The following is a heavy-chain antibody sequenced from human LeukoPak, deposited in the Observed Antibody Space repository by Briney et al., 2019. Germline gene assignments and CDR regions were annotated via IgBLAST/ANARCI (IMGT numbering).Heavy chain of an antibody. D-gene: IGHD2-2*02. CDR2: IIPIFGTA. Sequence: ASVKVSCKASGGTFSSYAVSGVRQAPGQGLEWMGGIIPIFGTANYAQKFQGRVTITADESTSTAYMELSSLRSEDTAVYYCARDSGTRDIVVVPAAILDYWGQGTLVTVSS. J-gene: IGHJ4*02. CDR1: GGTFSSYA. CDR3: ARDSGTRDIVVVPAAILDY. V-gene: IGHV1-69*13.